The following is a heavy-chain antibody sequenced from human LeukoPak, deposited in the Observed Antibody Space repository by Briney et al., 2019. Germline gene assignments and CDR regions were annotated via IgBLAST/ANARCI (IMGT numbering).Heavy chain of an antibody. CDR2: IKQDGSEK. CDR3: ATEDSSSTFDY. Sequence: GGSLRLSCPASGFTFSSYWMSWVRQAPGKGLEWVANIKQDGSEKYYVDSVKGRFTISRDNANNSLYLQMNSLRAEDTAVYYCATEDSSSTFDYWGQGTLVTVSS. J-gene: IGHJ4*02. D-gene: IGHD6-6*01. CDR1: GFTFSSYW. V-gene: IGHV3-7*01.